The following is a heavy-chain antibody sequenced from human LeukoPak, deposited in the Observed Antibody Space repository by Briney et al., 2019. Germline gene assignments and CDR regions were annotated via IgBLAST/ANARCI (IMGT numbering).Heavy chain of an antibody. CDR2: INHSGST. Sequence: SETLSLTCAVYGGSFSGYYWSWIRQPPGKGLEWIGEINHSGSTNYNPSLKSRVTISVDTSKNQFPLKLSSVTAADTAVYYCARGRRSVVGATFYNYWGQGTLVTVSS. J-gene: IGHJ4*02. CDR1: GGSFSGYY. V-gene: IGHV4-34*01. D-gene: IGHD1-26*01. CDR3: ARGRRSVVGATFYNY.